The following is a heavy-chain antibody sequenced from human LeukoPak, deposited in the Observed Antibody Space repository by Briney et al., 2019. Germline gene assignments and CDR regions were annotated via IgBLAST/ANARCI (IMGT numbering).Heavy chain of an antibody. J-gene: IGHJ4*02. CDR2: IIPILGIA. CDR1: GGTFSSYA. CDR3: ARASLASGNYFDY. Sequence: SVKVSCKASGGTFSSYAISWVRQAPGQGLEWMGRIIPILGIANYAQKFQGRVTITADKSTSTAYMELSSLRSEDTAVYYCARASLASGNYFDYWGQGTLVTVSS. V-gene: IGHV1-69*04.